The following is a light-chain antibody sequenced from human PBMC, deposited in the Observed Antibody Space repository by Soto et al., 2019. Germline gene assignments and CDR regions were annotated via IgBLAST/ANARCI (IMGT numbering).Light chain of an antibody. J-gene: IGLJ2*01. CDR1: TSNIGAGYH. CDR2: NDN. CDR3: QSYDSRLRGVV. V-gene: IGLV1-40*01. Sequence: QSALTQPPSVSGAPGQRVTISCTGSTSNIGAGYHVHWYQHLPGTAPKLLIYNDNTRPSGVPDRFSGSKSGTSASLAIAGLQAEDEVDYYCQSYDSRLRGVVFGGGTKLTVL.